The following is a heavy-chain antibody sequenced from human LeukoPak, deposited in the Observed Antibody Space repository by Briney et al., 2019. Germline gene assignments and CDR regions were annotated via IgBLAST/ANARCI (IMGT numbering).Heavy chain of an antibody. J-gene: IGHJ4*02. CDR2: ISAYNGNT. D-gene: IGHD2-15*01. CDR3: ARVYCSGGRCYDLGGDY. V-gene: IGHV1-18*01. Sequence: ASVKVSCKASGYTFTSYGISWVRQAPGQGLEWMGWISAYNGNTNYAQKLQGRVTMTTDTSTSTAYMELRSLRSEDTAVYYCARVYCSGGRCYDLGGDYWGQGTLVTVSS. CDR1: GYTFTSYG.